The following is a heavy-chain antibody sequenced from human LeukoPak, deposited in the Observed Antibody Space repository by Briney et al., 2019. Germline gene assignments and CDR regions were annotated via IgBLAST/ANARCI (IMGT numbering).Heavy chain of an antibody. CDR2: INHSGST. Sequence: SETLSLTCAVYGGSFSGYYWSWIRQPPGKGLGWIGEINHSGSTNYNPSLKSRVTISVDTSKNQFSLKLSSVTAADTAVYYCAREPSNGYSYGSIYGMDVWGQGTTVTVSS. V-gene: IGHV4-34*01. J-gene: IGHJ6*02. D-gene: IGHD5-18*01. CDR3: AREPSNGYSYGSIYGMDV. CDR1: GGSFSGYY.